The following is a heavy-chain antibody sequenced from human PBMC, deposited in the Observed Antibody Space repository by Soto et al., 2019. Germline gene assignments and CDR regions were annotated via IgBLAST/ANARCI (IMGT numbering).Heavy chain of an antibody. CDR3: ARVGGCSGGSCYPNWFDP. D-gene: IGHD2-15*01. CDR1: GFTFSNYA. Sequence: EVQLLESGGGLVQPGGSLRLSCAASGFTFSNYAMSWVRQAPGKGLEWVSAISGSGGSTYYADSVKGRFTISRDNSKNTLYLQMNSLRAEDTAVYYCARVGGCSGGSCYPNWFDPWGQGTLVTVSS. J-gene: IGHJ5*02. V-gene: IGHV3-23*01. CDR2: ISGSGGST.